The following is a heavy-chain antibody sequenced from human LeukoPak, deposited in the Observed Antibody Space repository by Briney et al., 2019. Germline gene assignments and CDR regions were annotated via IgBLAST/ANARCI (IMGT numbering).Heavy chain of an antibody. D-gene: IGHD4-17*01. CDR1: GFTFSSYT. CDR3: ARDRGAFGDDYAFDY. V-gene: IGHV3-21*01. Sequence: GGSLRLSCAASGFTFSSYTMNWVRQAPGKGLEWVSSISSSSHIYYADSVKGRFTISRDNAKNSLYLQMNSLRAEDTAVYYCARDRGAFGDDYAFDYWGQGTLVTVSS. J-gene: IGHJ4*02. CDR2: ISSSSHI.